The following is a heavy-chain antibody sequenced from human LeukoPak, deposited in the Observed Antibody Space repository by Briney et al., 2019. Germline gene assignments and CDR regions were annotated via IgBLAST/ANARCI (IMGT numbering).Heavy chain of an antibody. D-gene: IGHD2-21*02. CDR3: ARAFVVVTAISDFDI. CDR1: GGSFSGYY. CDR2: INHSGST. Sequence: SETLSLTCAVYGGSFSGYYWSWIRHPPGKGLEGVGEINHSGSTNYSPSLKGRVTISVDTSKNQFSLRLSSVTAADTAVYYCARAFVVVTAISDFDIWGQGTMVTVSS. V-gene: IGHV4-34*01. J-gene: IGHJ3*02.